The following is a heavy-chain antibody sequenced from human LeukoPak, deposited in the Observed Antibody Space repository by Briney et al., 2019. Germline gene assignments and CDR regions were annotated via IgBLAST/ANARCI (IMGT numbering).Heavy chain of an antibody. J-gene: IGHJ5*02. CDR2: IIPILGIA. CDR3: ATQFPGIAVAGMVSLTAWFDP. V-gene: IGHV1-69*02. D-gene: IGHD6-19*01. CDR1: GYTFTGYY. Sequence: GASVKVSCKASGYTFTGYYMHWVRQAPGQGLEWMGRIIPILGIANYAQKFQGRVTITADKSTSTAYMELSSLRSEDTAVYYCATQFPGIAVAGMVSLTAWFDPWGQGTLVTVSS.